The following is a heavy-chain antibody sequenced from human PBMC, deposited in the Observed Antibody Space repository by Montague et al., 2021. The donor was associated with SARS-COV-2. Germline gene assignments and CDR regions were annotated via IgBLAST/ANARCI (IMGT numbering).Heavy chain of an antibody. D-gene: IGHD1-1*01. CDR1: GDSVPSNSAT. J-gene: IGHJ6*02. Sequence: CAISGDSVPSNSATWNWVRQSPSRGLEWLGRTYYRSKWYNDYAVXXRGRVTINPDTSKNQFSLQLNSVTPEDTAIYYCTSGREGNYNVMDVWGQGTTVTVSS. CDR2: TYYRSKWYN. V-gene: IGHV6-1*01. CDR3: TSGREGNYNVMDV.